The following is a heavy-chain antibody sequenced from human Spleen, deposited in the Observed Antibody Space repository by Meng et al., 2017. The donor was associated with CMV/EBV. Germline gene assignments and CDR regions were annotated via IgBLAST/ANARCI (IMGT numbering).Heavy chain of an antibody. CDR3: ARSGFYYGLDV. D-gene: IGHD3-10*01. CDR1: GYTFIGYY. V-gene: IGHV1-2*02. CDR2: IGSNRGDT. J-gene: IGHJ6*02. Sequence: ASVKVSCKASGYTFIGYYIYWMRQAPRQGLEWMGWIGSNRGDTNYAQKFQGRVTMTRDTSITTVYMELSRLRSDDTAVYYCARSGFYYGLDVWGQGTTVTVSS.